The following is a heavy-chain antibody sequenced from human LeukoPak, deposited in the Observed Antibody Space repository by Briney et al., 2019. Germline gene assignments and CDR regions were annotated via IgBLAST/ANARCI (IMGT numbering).Heavy chain of an antibody. D-gene: IGHD3-10*01. J-gene: IGHJ4*02. V-gene: IGHV3-43*02. Sequence: GGSLRLSCAASGFTFDDYAMHWVRQAPGKGLEWVSLISGDGGSTYYADSVKGRFTISRDNGKNSLYLQMNSLRTEDTALYYCAKDTLPFGELLPDYWGQGTLVTVSS. CDR3: AKDTLPFGELLPDY. CDR1: GFTFDDYA. CDR2: ISGDGGST.